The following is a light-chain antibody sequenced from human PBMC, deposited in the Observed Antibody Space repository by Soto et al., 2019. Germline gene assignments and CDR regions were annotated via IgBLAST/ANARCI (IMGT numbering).Light chain of an antibody. CDR3: CSYAGSSVA. V-gene: IGLV2-23*01. CDR2: EGS. Sequence: QSAPTQPASVSGSPGQSITISCTGTSSDVGSYNLVSWYQQHPGKAPKLMIYEGSKRPSGVSNRFSGSKSGNTASLTISGVQAEDEAEYYCCSYAGSSVAFGGGTKLTVL. J-gene: IGLJ2*01. CDR1: SSDVGSYNL.